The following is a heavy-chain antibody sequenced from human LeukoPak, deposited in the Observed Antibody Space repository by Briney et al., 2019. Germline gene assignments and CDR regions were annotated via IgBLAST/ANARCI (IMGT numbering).Heavy chain of an antibody. V-gene: IGHV3-21*01. CDR2: ITNSSSYI. D-gene: IGHD3-22*01. Sequence: GGSLRLSCAASGFTFSSYSMNWVRQAPGKGLEWVSSITNSSSYIYYADSVKGRFTISRDNARNSLYLQMNSLRAEDTAVYYCARDFYDTSGYYYDYWGQGTLVTVSS. J-gene: IGHJ4*02. CDR3: ARDFYDTSGYYYDY. CDR1: GFTFSSYS.